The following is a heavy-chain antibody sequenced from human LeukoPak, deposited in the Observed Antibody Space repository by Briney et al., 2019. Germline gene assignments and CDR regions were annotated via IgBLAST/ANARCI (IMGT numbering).Heavy chain of an antibody. CDR1: GGSISSSSYY. J-gene: IGHJ4*02. Sequence: PSETLSLTCTVSGGSISSSSYYWGWIRQPPGKGLEWIGSIYYSGSTYYNPSLKSRVTISVDTSKNQFSLKLSSVTAADTAVYYCARRAGYSIDWGQGTLVTVSS. CDR2: IYYSGST. D-gene: IGHD6-13*01. CDR3: ARRAGYSID. V-gene: IGHV4-39*01.